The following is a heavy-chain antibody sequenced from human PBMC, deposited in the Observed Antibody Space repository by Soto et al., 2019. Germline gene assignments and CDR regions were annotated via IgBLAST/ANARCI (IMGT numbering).Heavy chain of an antibody. D-gene: IGHD3-3*01. Sequence: SGPNLVNTTQTLTLTGTFSGFSLSSIGMCVSWIRQPPGKALEWLALIDWDGDEYYSTSLETRLTISKDTSKNQVALTMSNMDPVDTATYYCARSITRSGFFNWFDSWGQGTLVTVSS. V-gene: IGHV2-70*01. CDR2: IDWDGDE. CDR3: ARSITRSGFFNWFDS. J-gene: IGHJ5*01. CDR1: GFSLSSIGMC.